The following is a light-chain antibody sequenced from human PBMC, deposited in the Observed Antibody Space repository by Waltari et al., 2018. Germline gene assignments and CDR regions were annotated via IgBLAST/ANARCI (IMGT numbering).Light chain of an antibody. V-gene: IGKV3-15*01. CDR2: GAS. J-gene: IGKJ1*01. Sequence: EIVMTQSPATLSVSPGERAHLSCRASQRVSSNLALYQQKPGQAPRLLIYGASTGATGIPAMFTGIRSGTEVTLTISSLQSQDFAVYYCQQYNNCPLSWTFGQGTKVEIK. CDR1: QRVSSN. CDR3: QQYNNCPLSWT.